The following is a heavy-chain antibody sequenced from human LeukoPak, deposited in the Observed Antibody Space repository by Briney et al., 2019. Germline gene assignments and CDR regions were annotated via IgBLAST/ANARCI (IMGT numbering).Heavy chain of an antibody. J-gene: IGHJ5*02. Sequence: PSETLSLTCTVSGGSISSSSHSWGWIRQPPGKGLEWTGTIYYTGRTYYNPSLESRLTISVDTCKNQFSLKLTSVTAADTAIYYCAQSLGSGNWIGNWFDPWGQGTLVTVSS. V-gene: IGHV4-39*01. CDR1: GGSISSSSHS. CDR2: IYYTGRT. D-gene: IGHD1-1*01. CDR3: AQSLGSGNWIGNWFDP.